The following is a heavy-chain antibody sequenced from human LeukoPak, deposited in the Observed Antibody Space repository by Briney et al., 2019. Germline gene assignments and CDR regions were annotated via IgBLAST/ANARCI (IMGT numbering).Heavy chain of an antibody. Sequence: QPGGSLRLSCAASGFTFDDYAMHWVRQAPGKGLEWVSLISWDGGSTYYADSVKGRFTISRDNSKNSLYLQMNSLRAEDTALYYCAKDMRRSYVWGSYLPDYYFDYWGQGTLVTVSS. CDR2: ISWDGGST. J-gene: IGHJ4*02. V-gene: IGHV3-43D*04. CDR3: AKDMRRSYVWGSYLPDYYFDY. CDR1: GFTFDDYA. D-gene: IGHD3-16*02.